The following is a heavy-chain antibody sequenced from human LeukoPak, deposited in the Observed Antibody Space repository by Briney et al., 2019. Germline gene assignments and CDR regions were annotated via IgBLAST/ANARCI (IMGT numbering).Heavy chain of an antibody. CDR1: GGSFSSYY. Sequence: SETLSLTCAVYGGSFSSYYWSWIRQPPGKGLEWIGEINHSGSTNYNPSLKSRVTISVDTSKNQFSLKLSSVTAADTAVYYCARSSRARAFDIWGQGTMVTVSS. CDR3: ARSSRARAFDI. J-gene: IGHJ3*02. D-gene: IGHD2-2*01. CDR2: INHSGST. V-gene: IGHV4-34*01.